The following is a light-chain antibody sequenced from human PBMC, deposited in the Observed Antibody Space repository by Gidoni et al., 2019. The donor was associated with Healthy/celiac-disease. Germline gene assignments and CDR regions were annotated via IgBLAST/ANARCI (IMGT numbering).Light chain of an antibody. V-gene: IGLV2-8*01. CDR1: SSYVGGYNY. J-gene: IGLJ1*01. Sequence: QSALTQPPSASGSPGQPVTISCTGTSSYVGGYNYVSWYQQHPGKAPKLMIYEVSKRPSGVPDRFSGSKSGNTASLTVSGLQAEDEADYYCSSYAGSNNFVFGTGTKVTVL. CDR3: SSYAGSNNFV. CDR2: EVS.